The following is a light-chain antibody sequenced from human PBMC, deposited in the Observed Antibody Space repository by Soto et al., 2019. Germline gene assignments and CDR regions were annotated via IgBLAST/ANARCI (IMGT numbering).Light chain of an antibody. V-gene: IGLV1-44*01. CDR1: SSNIGSKT. CDR2: NSY. CDR3: EAWDASLNGYV. J-gene: IGLJ1*01. Sequence: QSVLTQPPSASGTPGQRVTISCSGSSSNIGSKTVNWYQQLPGTVPKLLIYNSYQRPSGVPDRFSGSKSGTSASLAISGLQSEDEADYYCEAWDASLNGYVFGAGTRSPS.